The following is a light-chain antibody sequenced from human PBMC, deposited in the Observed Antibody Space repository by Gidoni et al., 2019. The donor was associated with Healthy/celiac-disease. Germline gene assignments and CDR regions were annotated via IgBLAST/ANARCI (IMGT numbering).Light chain of an antibody. CDR3: QVWDSSSDHHVV. J-gene: IGLJ2*01. CDR1: NIGSKS. CDR2: YDS. Sequence: SYVLTQPPSGSVAPGKTARITWGGNNIGSKSVHWYQQKPGQAPVLVIYYDSDRPSGIPERFSGSNSGNTATLTISRVEAGYEADYYFQVWDSSSDHHVVFGGGTKLTVL. V-gene: IGLV3-21*04.